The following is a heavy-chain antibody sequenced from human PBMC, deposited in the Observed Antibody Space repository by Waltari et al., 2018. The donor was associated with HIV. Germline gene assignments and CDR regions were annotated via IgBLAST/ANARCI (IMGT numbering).Heavy chain of an antibody. J-gene: IGHJ4*02. Sequence: QLQLQESGPGLVKPSETLSLTCTVSGGSISSSSYYWGWIRQPPGKGLEWIGSIYYSGSTYCNPSLKSRVTISVDTSKNQFSLKLSSGTAADTAVYYCARVPYYYDSSGYTVWGQGTLVTVSS. CDR1: GGSISSSSYY. V-gene: IGHV4-39*07. D-gene: IGHD3-22*01. CDR3: ARVPYYYDSSGYTV. CDR2: IYYSGST.